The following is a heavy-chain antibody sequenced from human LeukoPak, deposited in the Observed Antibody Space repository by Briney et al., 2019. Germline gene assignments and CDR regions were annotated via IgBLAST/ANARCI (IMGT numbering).Heavy chain of an antibody. CDR2: ISWNSGSI. J-gene: IGHJ3*02. D-gene: IGHD3-22*01. CDR1: GFTFSSYA. V-gene: IGHV3-9*01. Sequence: PGGSLRLSCAASGFTFSSYAMRWVRQAPGKGLEWVSGISWNSGSIAYADSVKGRFTISRDNAKNSLYLQMNSLTPEDTALYYCAKASPHYYDTSGYGGGSFDIWGQGTMVTVSS. CDR3: AKASPHYYDTSGYGGGSFDI.